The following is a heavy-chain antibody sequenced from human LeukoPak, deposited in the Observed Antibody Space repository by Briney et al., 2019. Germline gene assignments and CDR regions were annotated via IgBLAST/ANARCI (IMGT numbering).Heavy chain of an antibody. D-gene: IGHD3-10*01. CDR3: ARGRFGGYYGSGSYYRKSRYNWFDP. V-gene: IGHV4-34*01. Sequence: PSETLSLTCAVYGGSFSGYSWSWIRQPPGKGLEWIGEINHSGSTNYNPSLKSRVTISVDTSKNQFSLKLSSVTAADTAVYYCARGRFGGYYGSGSYYRKSRYNWFDPWGQGTLVTVSS. CDR2: INHSGST. J-gene: IGHJ5*02. CDR1: GGSFSGYS.